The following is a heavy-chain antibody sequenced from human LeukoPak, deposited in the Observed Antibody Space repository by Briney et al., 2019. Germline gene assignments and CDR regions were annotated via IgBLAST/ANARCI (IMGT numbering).Heavy chain of an antibody. J-gene: IGHJ1*01. CDR3: ARDSDSQTSGYSQH. CDR2: VDNSGST. V-gene: IGHV4-59*01. CDR1: GGSISIYY. D-gene: IGHD2-15*01. Sequence: SETLSLTCTVSGGSISIYYWTWIRQPPGKGLELIGSVDNSGSTSYNPSLKSRVTISVDTSKNQFSLELSSVTAADTAVYYCARDSDSQTSGYSQHWGQGTQVTVSS.